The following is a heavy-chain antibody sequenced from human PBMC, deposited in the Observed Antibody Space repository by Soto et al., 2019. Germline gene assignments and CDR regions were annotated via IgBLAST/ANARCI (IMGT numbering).Heavy chain of an antibody. J-gene: IGHJ5*02. V-gene: IGHV4-31*03. D-gene: IGHD6-6*01. Sequence: SETLSLTRTVPGVSISSGGYYWSWIRQHPGKGLGWIGYIYYSGRTYYNPSLHSRVSLPVDTPEHEFSLKLTSVTAAHKYVLYCARGSFSNSSSGFDPWGRGTLVTVSS. CDR1: GVSISSGGYY. CDR3: ARGSFSNSSSGFDP. CDR2: IYYSGRT.